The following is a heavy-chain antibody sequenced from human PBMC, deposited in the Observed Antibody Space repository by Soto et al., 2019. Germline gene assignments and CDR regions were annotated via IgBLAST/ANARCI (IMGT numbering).Heavy chain of an antibody. CDR3: TTGLSNGYYNFDY. V-gene: IGHV3-15*01. CDR2: IKGEADGGTT. CDR1: GFTFSNAW. Sequence: GGSLRLSCASSGFTFSNAWMSWVRQAPGKGLEWVGRIKGEADGGTTDYAAPVKGRITISRDHSKDTLYLHMNSLKTEDTAVYYCTTGLSNGYYNFDYWGQGTPVTVSS. D-gene: IGHD3-22*01. J-gene: IGHJ4*02.